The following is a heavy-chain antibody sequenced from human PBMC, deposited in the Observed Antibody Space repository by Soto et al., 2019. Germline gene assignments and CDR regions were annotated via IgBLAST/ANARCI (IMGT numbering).Heavy chain of an antibody. V-gene: IGHV4-61*08. CDR2: IYYSGNT. CDR3: VRISVDTYISYWFDP. J-gene: IGHJ5*01. CDR1: GDSVTSGDYY. D-gene: IGHD5-18*01. Sequence: PSETLSLTCTVSGDSVTSGDYYWSWIRQPPGKGLEWIGYIYYSGNTNYSPSLKSRVAISLDTSHNQFSLKLSSVTAADTAVYFCVRISVDTYISYWFDPWGQGTLVTVSS.